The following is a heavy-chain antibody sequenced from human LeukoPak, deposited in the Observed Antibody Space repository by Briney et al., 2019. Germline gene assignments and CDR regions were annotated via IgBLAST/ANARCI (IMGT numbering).Heavy chain of an antibody. V-gene: IGHV3-15*05. CDR2: IRSMSDGGTT. CDR1: GFTFRHAW. CDR3: TRVQGN. J-gene: IGHJ1*01. Sequence: GGSLRLSCEGSGFTFRHAWMSWVRQAPGKGLEWVGQIRSMSDGGTTEYTAPAKGRFSISREDSKNTLYLQMNSLRTEDTAVYYCTRVQGNWGQGTLVTVSS.